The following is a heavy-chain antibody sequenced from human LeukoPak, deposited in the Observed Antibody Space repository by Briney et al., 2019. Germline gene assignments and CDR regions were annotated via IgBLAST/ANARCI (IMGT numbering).Heavy chain of an antibody. CDR1: GFTFSSYW. D-gene: IGHD5-18*01. V-gene: IGHV3-7*01. Sequence: PGGSLRLSCAASGFTFSSYWMSWVRQAPGKGLEWVANIKQDGSEKYYVDSVKGRFTISRDNAKNSLYLQMNSLRAEDTAVYYCAREGRNTAIPEYYFDYWGQGTLVTVSS. J-gene: IGHJ4*02. CDR3: AREGRNTAIPEYYFDY. CDR2: IKQDGSEK.